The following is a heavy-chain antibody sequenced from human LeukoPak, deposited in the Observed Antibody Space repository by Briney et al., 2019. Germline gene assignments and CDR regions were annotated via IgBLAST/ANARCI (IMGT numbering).Heavy chain of an antibody. D-gene: IGHD6-13*01. J-gene: IGHJ4*02. V-gene: IGHV1-18*01. CDR1: GYTFTTYG. CDR3: ARLFLGSSWYFDY. CDR2: ISTNNGDT. Sequence: ASVRVSCKASGYTFTTYGVTWVRQAPGQGLEWMVWISTNNGDTNCAQKFQGRVTMTTDTSTTTAYMELTRLRSDDTAVYYCARLFLGSSWYFDYWGQGTLVSVSS.